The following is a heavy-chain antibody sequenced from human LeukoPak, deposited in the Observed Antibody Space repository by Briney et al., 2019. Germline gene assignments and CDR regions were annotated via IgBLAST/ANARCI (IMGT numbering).Heavy chain of an antibody. V-gene: IGHV3-20*01. CDR3: ARDSNVGATDY. J-gene: IGHJ4*02. CDR2: INWNGGST. Sequence: GGSLRLSCAATGFTLSSYWMSWVRQAPGKGLEWVSGINWNGGSTGYADSVKGRFTISRDNAKNSLYLQMNSLRAEDTALYHCARDSNVGATDYWGQGTLVTVSS. D-gene: IGHD1-26*01. CDR1: GFTLSSYW.